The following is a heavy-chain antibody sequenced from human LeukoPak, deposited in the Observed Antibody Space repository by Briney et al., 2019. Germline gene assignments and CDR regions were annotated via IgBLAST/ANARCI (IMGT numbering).Heavy chain of an antibody. CDR2: IYYSGST. J-gene: IGHJ4*02. CDR1: GGSISSGGYY. Sequence: SETLSLTCTVSGGSISSGGYYWGWIRQHPGKGLEWIGYIYYSGSTNYNPSLKSRVTISVDTSKNQFSLKLSSVTAADTAVYYWARLIWGPPVPYFDYWGQGTLVTVSS. D-gene: IGHD3-16*01. CDR3: ARLIWGPPVPYFDY. V-gene: IGHV4-61*05.